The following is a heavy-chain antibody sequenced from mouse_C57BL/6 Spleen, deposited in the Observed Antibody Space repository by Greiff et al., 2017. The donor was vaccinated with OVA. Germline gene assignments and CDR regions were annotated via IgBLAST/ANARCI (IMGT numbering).Heavy chain of an antibody. CDR2: IYPGDGDT. V-gene: IGHV1-82*01. CDR3: ARGDYGSSYLFAY. CDR1: GYAFSSSW. D-gene: IGHD1-1*01. Sequence: QVQLKESGPELVKPGASVKISCKASGYAFSSSWMNWVKQRPGKGLEWIGRIYPGDGDTNYNGKFKGKATLTADKSSSTAYMQLSSLTSEDSAVYFCARGDYGSSYLFAYWGQGTLVTVSA. J-gene: IGHJ3*01.